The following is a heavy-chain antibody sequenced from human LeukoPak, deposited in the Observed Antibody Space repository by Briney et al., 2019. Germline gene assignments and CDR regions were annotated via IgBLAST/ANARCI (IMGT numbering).Heavy chain of an antibody. CDR3: AVGIVASGWH. V-gene: IGHV1-18*01. CDR1: GYTFTSFG. Sequence: ASVKVSCKASGYTFTSFGITWVRQAPGQGLEWMGWISAYNGNTNYAQKLQGRVTMTTDTSTSTAYMELSDLRSEDTAVYYCAVGIVASGWHWGQGTQLIVSS. J-gene: IGHJ4*02. CDR2: ISAYNGNT. D-gene: IGHD3-22*01.